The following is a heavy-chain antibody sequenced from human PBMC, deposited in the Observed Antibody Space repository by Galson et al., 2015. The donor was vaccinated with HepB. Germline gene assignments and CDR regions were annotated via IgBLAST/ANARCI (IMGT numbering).Heavy chain of an antibody. J-gene: IGHJ6*03. Sequence: SVKVSCKASGYTFTSYDINWVRQATGQGLEWMGWMNPNSGNTGYAQKFQGRVTMTRNTSISTAYMELSSLRSEDTAVYYCARGPPYYDILTGYYRYYYYYMDVWGKGTTVTVSS. CDR3: ARGPPYYDILTGYYRYYYYYMDV. CDR1: GYTFTSYD. D-gene: IGHD3-9*01. V-gene: IGHV1-8*01. CDR2: MNPNSGNT.